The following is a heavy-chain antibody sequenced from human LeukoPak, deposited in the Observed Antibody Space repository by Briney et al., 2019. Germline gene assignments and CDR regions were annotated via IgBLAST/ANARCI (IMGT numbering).Heavy chain of an antibody. J-gene: IGHJ4*02. CDR3: AKDGRSGSYSSFDY. D-gene: IGHD3-10*01. CDR2: ISGSGGSM. Sequence: GGSLRLFCAASGFTFSSYAMSWVRQAPGKGLEWVSAISGSGGSMYYADSVKGRFTISRDNSKNTLYVQMNSLRAEDTAVYYCAKDGRSGSYSSFDYWGQGTLVTVSS. V-gene: IGHV3-23*01. CDR1: GFTFSSYA.